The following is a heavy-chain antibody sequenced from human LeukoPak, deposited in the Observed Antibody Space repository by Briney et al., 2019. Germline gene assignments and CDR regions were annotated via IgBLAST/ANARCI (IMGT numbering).Heavy chain of an antibody. V-gene: IGHV4-39*07. CDR2: IYYSGST. CDR1: GGSISSSSYY. Sequence: SETLSLTCTVSGGSISSSSYYWGWIRQPPGKGLEWIGSIYYSGSTYYNPSLKSRVTISVDTSKNQFSLKLSSVTAADTAVYYCARHVSSMVRGLMYFDYWGQGTLVTVSS. J-gene: IGHJ4*02. CDR3: ARHVSSMVRGLMYFDY. D-gene: IGHD3-10*01.